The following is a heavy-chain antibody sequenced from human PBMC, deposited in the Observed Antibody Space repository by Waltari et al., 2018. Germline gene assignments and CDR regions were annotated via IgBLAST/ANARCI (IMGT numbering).Heavy chain of an antibody. CDR1: GFTFSDYG. CDR2: MSYEGSNQ. V-gene: IGHV3-30*18. D-gene: IGHD3-22*01. Sequence: QVHLAESGGGVVQPGRSLRLSCVTSGFTFSDYGMHWVRQTPGRGLEWGAMMSYEGSNQYYADSVKGRFTISRDNFKHTLYLQISSLTTNDTGVYYCAKGGLASTYYYSPMDVWGHGTSVTVSS. J-gene: IGHJ6*02. CDR3: AKGGLASTYYYSPMDV.